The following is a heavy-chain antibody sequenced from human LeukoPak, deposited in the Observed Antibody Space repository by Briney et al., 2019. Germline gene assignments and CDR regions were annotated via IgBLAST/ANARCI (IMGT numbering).Heavy chain of an antibody. V-gene: IGHV3-48*01. CDR3: ARDSGSFQDAFDI. CDR1: GFTVSSNY. CDR2: ISSSSSTI. Sequence: GGSLRLSCAASGFTVSSNYMSWVRQAPGKGLEWVSYISSSSSTIYYTDSVKGRFTISRDNAKTSLYLQMNSLRAEDTAVYYCARDSGSFQDAFDIWGQGTMVTVSP. J-gene: IGHJ3*02. D-gene: IGHD1-26*01.